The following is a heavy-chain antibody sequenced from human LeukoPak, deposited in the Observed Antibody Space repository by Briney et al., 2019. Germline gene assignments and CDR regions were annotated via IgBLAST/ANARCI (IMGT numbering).Heavy chain of an antibody. D-gene: IGHD5-18*01. CDR3: ARGRGGYSYGRADY. V-gene: IGHV1-69*13. J-gene: IGHJ4*02. CDR2: IIPIFGTA. Sequence: SVKVSCKASGGTFSSYAISWVRQAPGQGLEWMGGIIPIFGTANYAQEFQGRVTITADESTSTAYMELSSLRSDDTAVYYCARGRGGYSYGRADYWGQGTLVTVSS. CDR1: GGTFSSYA.